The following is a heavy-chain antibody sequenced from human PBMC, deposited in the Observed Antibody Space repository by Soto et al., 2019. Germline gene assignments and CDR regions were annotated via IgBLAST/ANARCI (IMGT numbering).Heavy chain of an antibody. Sequence: QITLKESGPTLVKPTQTLTLTCTFSGFSLSSSGVGVGWIRQPPGKAPEWLALIYWDEDKRYSPSLKTRLTITKDTSTNEVVLTMTNMDPVDTGTYYCAQKGGRGAGMDVWGQGTTVTVSS. CDR2: IYWDEDK. V-gene: IGHV2-5*02. D-gene: IGHD2-15*01. CDR1: GFSLSSSGVG. CDR3: AQKGGRGAGMDV. J-gene: IGHJ6*02.